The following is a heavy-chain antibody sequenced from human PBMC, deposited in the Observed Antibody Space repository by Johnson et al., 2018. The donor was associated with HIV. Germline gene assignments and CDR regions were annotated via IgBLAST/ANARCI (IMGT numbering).Heavy chain of an antibody. J-gene: IGHJ3*02. CDR1: GFTFSYYW. Sequence: VQLVESGGGLVQPGGSLRLSCAVSGFTFSYYWMSWVRQAPGKGLEWVANIKQDGSEKYYVDSVKGRFTISRDNAKNSLYLQMNSLRAEDTAVYYCARGFDAFDIWGQGTMVTVSS. CDR3: ARGFDAFDI. CDR2: IKQDGSEK. V-gene: IGHV3-7*05.